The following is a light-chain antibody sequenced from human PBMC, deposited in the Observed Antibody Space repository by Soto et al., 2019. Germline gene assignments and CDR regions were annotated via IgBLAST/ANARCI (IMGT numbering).Light chain of an antibody. CDR2: GAS. J-gene: IGKJ1*01. Sequence: EIVLTQSPGTLSLSPGERATLSCRASQSVSSSYLAWYQQKPGQAPSLLIYGASSRATDIPARFSGSGSGTDFTLTISRLEPEDFAVYYCQQYGSAPRVAFGQGTKVEIK. V-gene: IGKV3-20*01. CDR3: QQYGSAPRVA. CDR1: QSVSSSY.